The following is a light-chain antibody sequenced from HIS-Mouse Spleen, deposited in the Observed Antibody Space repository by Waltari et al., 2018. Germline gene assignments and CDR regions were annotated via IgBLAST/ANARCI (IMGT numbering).Light chain of an antibody. CDR2: KAS. Sequence: DIQMTQSPSTLSSSVGDRVTITCRASQSISSWLAWYQQKPGKAPKLLIYKASSLESGVPSRFSGSGSGTEFTLTISSPQPDDFATYYCQQYNSIPYTFGQGTKLEIK. V-gene: IGKV1-5*03. CDR3: QQYNSIPYT. J-gene: IGKJ2*01. CDR1: QSISSW.